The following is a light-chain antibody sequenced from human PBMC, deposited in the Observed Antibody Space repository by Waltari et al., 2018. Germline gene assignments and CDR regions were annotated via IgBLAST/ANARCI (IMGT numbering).Light chain of an antibody. CDR3: LSYTSSITFV. V-gene: IGLV2-23*02. Sequence: QPALTQPASVSGSPGHSITLSCTGTSHALGNSEPVCWYQQHPGTAPKLIISEVTERPSGVSDRFSGSKSGNTASLTISGLQAEDEADYYCLSYTSSITFVFGGGTKLSVL. CDR2: EVT. CDR1: SHALGNSEP. J-gene: IGLJ2*01.